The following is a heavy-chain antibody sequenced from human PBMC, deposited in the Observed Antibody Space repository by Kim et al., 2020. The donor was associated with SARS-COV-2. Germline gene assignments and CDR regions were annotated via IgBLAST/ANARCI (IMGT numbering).Heavy chain of an antibody. D-gene: IGHD3-16*01. CDR2: IRSKANSYAT. CDR1: GFTFSGSA. J-gene: IGHJ4*02. V-gene: IGHV3-73*01. Sequence: GGSLRLSCAASGFTFSGSAMHWVRKASGKGLEWVGRIRSKANSYATAYAASVKGRFTISRDDSKSTAYLQMNSLKTEDTAVYYCTRPTGGDDYWGQGTLVTVSS. CDR3: TRPTGGDDY.